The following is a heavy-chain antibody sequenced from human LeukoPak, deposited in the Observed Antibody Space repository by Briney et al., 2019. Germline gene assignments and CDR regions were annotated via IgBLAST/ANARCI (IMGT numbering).Heavy chain of an antibody. V-gene: IGHV3-74*01. CDR3: ARDKEDSSGFPLGY. J-gene: IGHJ4*02. CDR2: INSYGSST. Sequence: GGSLRLSCAASGFTFSSYWMHWVRQAPGRGLVWVSRINSYGSSTSYADSVKGRFTISRDNAKNTLYLQMNSLRAEDTAVYYCARDKEDSSGFPLGYWGQGTLVTVSS. D-gene: IGHD3-22*01. CDR1: GFTFSSYW.